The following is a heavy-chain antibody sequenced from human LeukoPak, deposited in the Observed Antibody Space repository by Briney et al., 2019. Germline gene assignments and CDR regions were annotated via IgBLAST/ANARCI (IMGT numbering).Heavy chain of an antibody. CDR1: GFTFSSYG. V-gene: IGHV3-NL1*01. CDR2: IYSGGGT. J-gene: IGHJ4*02. Sequence: GGSLRLSCAASGFTFSSYGMHWVRQAPGKGLEWVSFIYSGGGTYYADSVKGRFTISSDNSKNTLYLQMNSLRVEDTAVYYCARVGEGAAKDWGQGTLVTVSS. D-gene: IGHD1-26*01. CDR3: ARVGEGAAKD.